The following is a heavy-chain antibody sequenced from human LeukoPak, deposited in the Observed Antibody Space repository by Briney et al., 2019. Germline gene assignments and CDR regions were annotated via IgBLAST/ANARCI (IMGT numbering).Heavy chain of an antibody. CDR1: GFTFTNYW. CDR3: ATYRQVLLPFES. CDR2: MKQDGREK. Sequence: GGSLRLSCVASGFTFTNYWMTWVRQAPGKGLEWVANMKQDGREKYYVDSVKGRFTISRDNSKSTLSLQMNSLRAEDTAIYYCATYRQVLLPFESWGQGTLVTVSS. D-gene: IGHD2-8*02. V-gene: IGHV3-7*03. J-gene: IGHJ4*02.